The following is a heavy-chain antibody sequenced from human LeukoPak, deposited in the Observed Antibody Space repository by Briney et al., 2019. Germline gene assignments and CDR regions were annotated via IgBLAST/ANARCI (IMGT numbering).Heavy chain of an antibody. J-gene: IGHJ4*02. CDR3: ASRGWNGFFDY. Sequence: SETLSLTCTVSGGSISSYYWSWIRQPPGKGLEWIGYIYYSGSTNYNPSLKSRVTISVDTSKNRFSLKLSSVTAADTAVYYCASRGWNGFFDYWGQGTLVTVSS. V-gene: IGHV4-59*01. CDR1: GGSISSYY. CDR2: IYYSGST. D-gene: IGHD1-1*01.